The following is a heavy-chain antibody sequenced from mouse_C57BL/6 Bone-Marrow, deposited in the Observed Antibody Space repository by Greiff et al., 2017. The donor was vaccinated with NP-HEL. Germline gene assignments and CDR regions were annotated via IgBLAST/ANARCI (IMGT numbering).Heavy chain of an antibody. CDR1: GFTFSSYG. CDR2: ISSGGSYT. D-gene: IGHD1-1*01. Sequence: EVKLVESGGDLVKPGGSLKLSCAASGFTFSSYGMSWVRQTPDKRLEWVATISSGGSYTYYPDSVKGRFTISRDNAKNTLYLQMSSLKSEDTAMYYCARPNYYGSYYFDYWGQGTTLTVSS. J-gene: IGHJ2*01. CDR3: ARPNYYGSYYFDY. V-gene: IGHV5-6*01.